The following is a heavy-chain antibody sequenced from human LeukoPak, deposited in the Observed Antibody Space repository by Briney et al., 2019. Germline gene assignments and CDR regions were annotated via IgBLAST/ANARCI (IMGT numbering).Heavy chain of an antibody. J-gene: IGHJ4*02. Sequence: GGSLRLSCAASGFTYSNYAMNWVRQAPGKGLEWVSGISSGGGTTYYADSVKGRFIISRDNSKNTLYLQMDSLRAEDTAVYYCTKEGIAVPATPDYWGQGTLVTVSS. CDR1: GFTYSNYA. V-gene: IGHV3-23*01. CDR2: ISSGGGTT. CDR3: TKEGIAVPATPDY. D-gene: IGHD6-19*01.